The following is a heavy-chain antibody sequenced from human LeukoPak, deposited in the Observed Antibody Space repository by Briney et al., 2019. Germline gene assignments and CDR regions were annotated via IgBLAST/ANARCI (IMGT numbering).Heavy chain of an antibody. CDR1: GFSVSKTY. CDR2: IRSGGDT. CDR3: AREGVYDNSGYNDALDI. V-gene: IGHV3-53*01. J-gene: IGHJ3*02. Sequence: PGGSLRLSCAASGFSVSKTYMNWVRQAPGKGPEWVSVIRSGGDTQYADSVKGRFTVSRDDSKNTLYLQMNSLRADDTAAYYCAREGVYDNSGYNDALDIWGQGTQVTVSS. D-gene: IGHD3-22*01.